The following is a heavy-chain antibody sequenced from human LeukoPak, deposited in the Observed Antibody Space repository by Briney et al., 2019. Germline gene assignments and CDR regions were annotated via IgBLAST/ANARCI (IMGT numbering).Heavy chain of an antibody. V-gene: IGHV4-39*01. CDR2: IYYSGST. J-gene: IGHJ4*02. CDR3: ARLSKGRFFDYIFDY. Sequence: SETLSLTCTVSGGSVSSSTYYWGWIRQPPGKGLEWIGNIYYSGSTYYNPSLTSRVTMSVDTSNNQFSLKMHSVNTANTPVYYCARLSKGRFFDYIFDYWGQGTLVTVSS. CDR1: GGSVSSSTYY. D-gene: IGHD3-9*01.